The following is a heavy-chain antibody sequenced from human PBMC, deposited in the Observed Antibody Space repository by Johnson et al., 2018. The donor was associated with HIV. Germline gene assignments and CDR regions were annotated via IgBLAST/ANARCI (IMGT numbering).Heavy chain of an antibody. CDR2: INSDGSST. D-gene: IGHD3-22*01. CDR3: ARRVGMIVVDRGAFDI. Sequence: VQLVESGGGVVRPGGSLRLSCAASGFTFDDYGMNWVRHAPGKGLAWVSRINSDGSSTSYAESVKGRFTLSRDNAKNTLYLQMGSLGAEDMAVYYCARRVGMIVVDRGAFDIWGQGTMVTVSS. J-gene: IGHJ3*02. V-gene: IGHV3-20*04. CDR1: GFTFDDYG.